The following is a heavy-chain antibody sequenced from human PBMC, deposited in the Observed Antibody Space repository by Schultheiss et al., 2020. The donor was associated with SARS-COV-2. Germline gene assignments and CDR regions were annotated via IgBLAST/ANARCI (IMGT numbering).Heavy chain of an antibody. CDR1: GYPFTGYY. CDR3: ARVPDDAIDY. J-gene: IGHJ4*02. CDR2: INPNSGGT. V-gene: IGHV1-2*02. Sequence: ASVKVSCKASGYPFTGYYMHWVRQAPGQGLEWMGWINPNSGGTNYAQKFQGRVTMTRDTSISTAYMELRRLTSDDTAVYYCARVPDDAIDYWGQGTLVTVSS. D-gene: IGHD2-8*01.